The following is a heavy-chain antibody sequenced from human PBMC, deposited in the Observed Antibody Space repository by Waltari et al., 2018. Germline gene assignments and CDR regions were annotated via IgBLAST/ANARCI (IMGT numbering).Heavy chain of an antibody. J-gene: IGHJ4*02. V-gene: IGHV4-59*01. CDR1: GGPISSYY. Sequence: QVQLQESGPGLVKPSETLSLTCTVSGGPISSYYWRWIRQPPGKGLGCIGYIYYSGGTNSNPSLKSRVTISVGTSKNQFSRKLSSVTAADTAVYDCAGSIAARQEGVDYWGQGTLVTVSS. CDR3: AGSIAARQEGVDY. D-gene: IGHD6-6*01. CDR2: IYYSGGT.